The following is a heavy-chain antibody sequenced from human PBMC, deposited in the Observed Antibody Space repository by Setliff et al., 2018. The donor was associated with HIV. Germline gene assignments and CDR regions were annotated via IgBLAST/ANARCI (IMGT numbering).Heavy chain of an antibody. D-gene: IGHD3-10*01. CDR1: GGSISSYY. CDR2: IYSSGST. CDR3: ARDRRITMVRGVMNYYYMDV. J-gene: IGHJ6*03. Sequence: PSETLSLTCTVSGGSISSYYWSWIRQPPGKGLEWLGHIYSSGSTNYNPSLKSRVTISVDTSKNQFSLKLSSVTAADTAVYYCARDRRITMVRGVMNYYYMDVWGKGTTVTVSS. V-gene: IGHV4-4*09.